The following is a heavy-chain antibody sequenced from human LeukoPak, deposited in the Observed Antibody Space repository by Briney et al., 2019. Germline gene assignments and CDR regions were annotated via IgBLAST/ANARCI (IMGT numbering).Heavy chain of an antibody. V-gene: IGHV3-30-3*01. Sequence: GGSLRLSCAASGFTFSSYAMHWVRQAPGKGLEWVAVISYDGSNKYYADSVKGRFTISRDNAKNTLYLQMNSLRAEDTAVYYCARDYCSSTSCYASFFDYWGQGTLVTVSS. CDR3: ARDYCSSTSCYASFFDY. CDR2: ISYDGSNK. D-gene: IGHD2-2*01. J-gene: IGHJ4*02. CDR1: GFTFSSYA.